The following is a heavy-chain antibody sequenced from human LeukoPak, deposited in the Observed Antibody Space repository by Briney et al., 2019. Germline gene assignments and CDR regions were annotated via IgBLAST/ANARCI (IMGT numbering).Heavy chain of an antibody. D-gene: IGHD2-2*01. Sequence: SETLSLTCSVSVDSISSSSSYWVCIRQPPGKGLECMGIIKYSGSTYYNPSLKSRVSISVEPSKNQFYLKLSSATAADTAVYYCARRYCSNTTCLYFDYWGQGTLATVSS. CDR1: VDSISSSSSY. CDR2: IKYSGST. J-gene: IGHJ4*02. V-gene: IGHV4-39*01. CDR3: ARRYCSNTTCLYFDY.